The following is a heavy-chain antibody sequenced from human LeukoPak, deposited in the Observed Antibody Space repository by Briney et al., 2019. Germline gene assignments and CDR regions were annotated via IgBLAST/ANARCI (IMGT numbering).Heavy chain of an antibody. V-gene: IGHV3-33*01. J-gene: IGHJ4*02. CDR1: GFTFSSYG. CDR2: IWYDGSNK. D-gene: IGHD1-26*01. Sequence: GGSLRLSCAASGFTFSSYGMHWVRQAPGKGLEWVAVIWYDGSNKYYADSVKGRFTISRDNSKSTLYLQMSSLRAEDTAVYYCARDTDGGSAIDYWGQGTLVTVSS. CDR3: ARDTDGGSAIDY.